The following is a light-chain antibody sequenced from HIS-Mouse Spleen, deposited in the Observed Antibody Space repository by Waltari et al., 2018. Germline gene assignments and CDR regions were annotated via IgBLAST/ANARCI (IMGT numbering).Light chain of an antibody. J-gene: IGKJ2*01. CDR3: MQALQTPWT. CDR2: LGS. CDR1: QGLLHSNGYNY. Sequence: DIVMTQSPLSLPVAPGEPASISCRSRQGLLHSNGYNYLDWYLQKPGQSPQLLIYLGSNRASGVPDRFSGSGSGTDFTLKISRVEAEDVGVYYCMQALQTPWTFGQGTKLEIK. V-gene: IGKV2-28*01.